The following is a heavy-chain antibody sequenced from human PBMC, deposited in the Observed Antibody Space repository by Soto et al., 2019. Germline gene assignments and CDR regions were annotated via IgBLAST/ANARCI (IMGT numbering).Heavy chain of an antibody. Sequence: QVQLVQSGGGVVQPGRSLRLSGAASGFNFNTYFMHWVRQAPGKGLEWVAMIFPNGRDKEYADSVKGRFTIPRENSNNKTCLPMDSPRPEVTAVYYCARDDEHGSNCERAYGGQGALVTASS. J-gene: IGHJ4*02. D-gene: IGHD4-4*01. V-gene: IGHV3-30*03. CDR2: IFPNGRDK. CDR3: ARDDEHGSNCERAY. CDR1: GFNFNTYF.